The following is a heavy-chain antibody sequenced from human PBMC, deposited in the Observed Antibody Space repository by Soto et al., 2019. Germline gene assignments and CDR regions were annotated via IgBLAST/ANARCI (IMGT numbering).Heavy chain of an antibody. J-gene: IGHJ4*02. CDR2: IGTAGDT. CDR1: GFTFSSYD. CDR3: ARGGGYSGYDYRSYFDY. Sequence: GSLRLSCAASGFTFSSYDMHWVRQATGKGLEWVSAIGTAGDTYYPGSVKGRFTISRENAKNSLYLQMNSLRAEDTAVYYCARGGGYSGYDYRSYFDYWGQGTLVTVSS. D-gene: IGHD5-12*01. V-gene: IGHV3-13*01.